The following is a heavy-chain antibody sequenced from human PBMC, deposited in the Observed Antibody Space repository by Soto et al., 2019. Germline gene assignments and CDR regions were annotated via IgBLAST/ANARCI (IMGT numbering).Heavy chain of an antibody. CDR1: GGSISSYY. D-gene: IGHD3-10*01. V-gene: IGHV4-59*01. CDR2: IYYSGST. CDR3: ARTYGRNFDY. J-gene: IGHJ4*02. Sequence: SETLSLTCTVSGGSISSYYWSWIRQPPGKGLEWIGYIYYSGSTNYNPSLKSRFFISVDTSKNQFSLKLSSVTAADTALYYCARTYGRNFDYWGQGTLVTVS.